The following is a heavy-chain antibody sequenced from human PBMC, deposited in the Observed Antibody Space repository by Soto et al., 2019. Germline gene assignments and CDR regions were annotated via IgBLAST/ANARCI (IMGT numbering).Heavy chain of an antibody. D-gene: IGHD3-10*01. CDR3: TRHQEGRSMVFYGMDV. J-gene: IGHJ6*02. V-gene: IGHV3-73*02. CDR1: GFTLTGSD. CDR2: IRSKSNNFAT. Sequence: ERQLVESGGGLVQSGGSLKLSCAASGFTLTGSDIHWVRQASGKGLEWVGRIRSKSNNFATSYAESVRGRFSISRDDSDNTASLQMSSLETEDTAIYYCTRHQEGRSMVFYGMDVWGQGTTVTVSS.